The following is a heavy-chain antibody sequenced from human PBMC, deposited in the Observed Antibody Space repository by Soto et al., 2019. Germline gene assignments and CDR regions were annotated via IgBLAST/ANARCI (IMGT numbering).Heavy chain of an antibody. CDR3: ARDGNYDSSGSYYKPFDY. J-gene: IGHJ4*02. CDR1: GFSFSDYS. Sequence: QVQLVESGGGLVKPGGSLRLSCAASGFSFSDYSMSWIRQAPGKGLEWGSYISSSGITIYYADSVKGRFTISRDTARNSLYLQMNYLRAEDTAVYYCARDGNYDSSGSYYKPFDYWGQGTLVTVSS. CDR2: ISSSGITI. V-gene: IGHV3-11*01. D-gene: IGHD3-22*01.